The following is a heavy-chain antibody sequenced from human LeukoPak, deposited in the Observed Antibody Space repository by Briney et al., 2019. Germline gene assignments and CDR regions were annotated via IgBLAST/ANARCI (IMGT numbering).Heavy chain of an antibody. Sequence: SETLSLTCAVYGGSFSGYYWSWIRQPPGKGLEWIGEIDHSGSTNYNPSLKSRVTISVDTSKNQFSLKLSSVTAADTAVYYCARGFDKIAAAGTRRIRYYDMDVWGQGTTVTVSS. CDR3: ARGFDKIAAAGTRRIRYYDMDV. CDR1: GGSFSGYY. V-gene: IGHV4-34*01. D-gene: IGHD6-13*01. CDR2: IDHSGST. J-gene: IGHJ6*02.